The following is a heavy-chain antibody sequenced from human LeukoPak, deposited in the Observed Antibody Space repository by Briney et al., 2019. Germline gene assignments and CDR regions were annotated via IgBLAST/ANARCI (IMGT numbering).Heavy chain of an antibody. D-gene: IGHD6-19*01. Sequence: GGSLRLSCAASGFTFSKYWMLWVRQAPGKGLESVSRINTDGTVTTYADSVKARFTVSRDNADNTMFLQMNSVRDEDTAVYYCATKQWLAPPPDSWGQGTPVTVSS. CDR2: INTDGTVT. CDR1: GFTFSKYW. CDR3: ATKQWLAPPPDS. J-gene: IGHJ4*02. V-gene: IGHV3-74*01.